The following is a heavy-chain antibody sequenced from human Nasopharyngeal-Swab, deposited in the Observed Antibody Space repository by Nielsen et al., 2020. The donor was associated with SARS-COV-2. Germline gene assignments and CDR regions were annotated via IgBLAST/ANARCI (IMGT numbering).Heavy chain of an antibody. J-gene: IGHJ3*02. Sequence: GGSLRLSCAASGLGFSNYEMNWVRQAPRKGLEWISYISTTTATIYYADSVKGRFTISRDNAKNSLYLQMNSLRAEDTAVYYCAREVPYSGHDDAFDIWGQGTMVTVSA. CDR3: AREVPYSGHDDAFDI. CDR1: GLGFSNYE. D-gene: IGHD5-12*01. CDR2: ISTTTATI. V-gene: IGHV3-48*03.